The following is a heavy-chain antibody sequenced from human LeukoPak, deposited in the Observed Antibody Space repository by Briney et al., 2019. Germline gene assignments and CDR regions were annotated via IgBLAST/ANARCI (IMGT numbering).Heavy chain of an antibody. Sequence: ASVKVSCKASGYTFTSYDINWVRQATGQGLEWMGWMNPNSGNTGYAQKFQGRVTMTRDTSISTAYMELSRLRSDDTAVYYCARDRTRYFDWLFWFDPWGQGTLVTVSS. CDR1: GYTFTSYD. D-gene: IGHD3-9*01. CDR2: MNPNSGNT. CDR3: ARDRTRYFDWLFWFDP. J-gene: IGHJ5*02. V-gene: IGHV1-8*01.